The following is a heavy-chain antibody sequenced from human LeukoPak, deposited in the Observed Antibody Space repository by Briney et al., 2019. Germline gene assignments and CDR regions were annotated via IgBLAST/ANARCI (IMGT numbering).Heavy chain of an antibody. J-gene: IGHJ4*02. Sequence: GGSLRLSCAASGFTFSSYAMSWVRQAPGKGLEWVAVISYDGSDKHYSDSVKGRFTISRDISKNTVHLQMNSLRPEDTAVYFCAKTGAIWCSTPSCYYFDFWGQGTLVTVSS. CDR1: GFTFSSYA. V-gene: IGHV3-30*18. CDR2: ISYDGSDK. D-gene: IGHD2-2*01. CDR3: AKTGAIWCSTPSCYYFDF.